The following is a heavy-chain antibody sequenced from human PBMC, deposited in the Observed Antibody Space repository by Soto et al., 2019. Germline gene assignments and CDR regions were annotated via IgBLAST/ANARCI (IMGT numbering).Heavy chain of an antibody. V-gene: IGHV1-3*01. J-gene: IGHJ4*02. CDR1: GYDFNSYS. Sequence: QVRLEQSRAEVNEPGASVKISCKASGYDFNSYSIHWLRQAPGQRPEYMGRINGGIGNTKFSQKFQDRLTISRDTSASAMYMELSSLTSDDTGVYYCAISSVTIDGLDVWGQGTLVIVSS. CDR3: AISSVTIDGLDV. D-gene: IGHD4-17*01. CDR2: INGGIGNT.